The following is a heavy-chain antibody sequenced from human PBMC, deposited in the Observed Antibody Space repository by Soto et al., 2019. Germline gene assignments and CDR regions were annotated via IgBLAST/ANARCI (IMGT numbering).Heavy chain of an antibody. CDR3: ARGLVYYYDSSGYYDYYGMDV. CDR1: GGSFSGYY. CDR2: INHSGST. J-gene: IGHJ6*02. V-gene: IGHV4-34*01. D-gene: IGHD3-22*01. Sequence: SETLSLTCAVYGGSFSGYYWSWIRQPPGKGLEWIGEINHSGSTNYNPSLKSRVTISVDTSKNQFSLKLSSVTAADTAVYYCARGLVYYYDSSGYYDYYGMDVWGQRTTVTVSS.